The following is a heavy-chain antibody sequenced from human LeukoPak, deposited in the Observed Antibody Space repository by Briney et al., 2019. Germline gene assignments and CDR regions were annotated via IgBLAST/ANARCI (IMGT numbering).Heavy chain of an antibody. Sequence: ASVKVSCKASGYTFTGYYTHWVRQAPGQGLEWMGWINPNSGGTNYAQKFQGRVTMTRDTSISTAYMELSRLRSDDTAVYYCWVVITHDAFDIWGQGTMVTVSS. D-gene: IGHD3-22*01. CDR3: WVVITHDAFDI. J-gene: IGHJ3*02. CDR2: INPNSGGT. CDR1: GYTFTGYY. V-gene: IGHV1-2*02.